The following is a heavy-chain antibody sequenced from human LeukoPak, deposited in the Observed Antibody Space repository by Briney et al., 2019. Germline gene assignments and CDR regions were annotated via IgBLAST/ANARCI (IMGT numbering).Heavy chain of an antibody. V-gene: IGHV1-69*05. CDR2: IIPIFGTA. J-gene: IGHJ6*03. CDR1: GGTFSSYA. D-gene: IGHD5-18*01. Sequence: SVKVSCKASGGTFSSYAISWVRQAPGQGLEWMGGIIPIFGTANYAQKFQGRVTITTDESTSTAYMELSSLRSEDTAVYYCARGYSYGPVGYYYYYMDVWGKGTAVTVSS. CDR3: ARGYSYGPVGYYYYYMDV.